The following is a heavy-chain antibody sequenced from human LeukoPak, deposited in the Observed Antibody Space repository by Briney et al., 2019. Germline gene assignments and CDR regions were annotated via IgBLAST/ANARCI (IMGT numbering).Heavy chain of an antibody. D-gene: IGHD6-19*01. J-gene: IGHJ4*02. CDR2: ISGSGGST. V-gene: IGHV3-23*01. Sequence: GGSLRLSCAASGFTFWSYWMSWVRQAPGKGLEWVSGISGSGGSTYYADSVKGRFTISRDNSKNTLYLQMNSLRAEDTAIYYCAKEGGSGWDSHYFDYWGQGTLVTVSS. CDR1: GFTFWSYW. CDR3: AKEGGSGWDSHYFDY.